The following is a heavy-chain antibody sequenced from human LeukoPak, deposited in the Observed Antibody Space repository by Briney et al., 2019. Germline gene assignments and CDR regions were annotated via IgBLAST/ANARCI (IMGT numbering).Heavy chain of an antibody. D-gene: IGHD2-8*01. CDR2: IYHSGST. CDR1: GGSISSGGYS. J-gene: IGHJ5*02. V-gene: IGHV4-30-2*01. Sequence: SQTLSLTCAVSGGSISSGGYSWSWIRQPPGKGLEWIGYIYHSGSTYYNPSLKSRVTISVDRSKNPFSLKLSSVTAADTAVYYCARGDMLAGVGWFDPWGQGTLVTVSS. CDR3: ARGDMLAGVGWFDP.